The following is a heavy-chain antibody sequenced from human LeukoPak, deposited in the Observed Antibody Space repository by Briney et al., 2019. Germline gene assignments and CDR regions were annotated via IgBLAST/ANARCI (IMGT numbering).Heavy chain of an antibody. V-gene: IGHV3-74*01. CDR3: ARDNRNYMFDY. D-gene: IGHD5-24*01. CDR1: GFNFSSYW. J-gene: IGHJ4*02. CDR2: ISSDGCIT. Sequence: GGSLRLSCEASGFNFSSYWMHYIRQAPGKGLDWVSLISSDGCITTYAASVKGRFTISRDNAKNTLYLRMNSLRAEGTAVYYCARDNRNYMFDYWGQGILVAVAS.